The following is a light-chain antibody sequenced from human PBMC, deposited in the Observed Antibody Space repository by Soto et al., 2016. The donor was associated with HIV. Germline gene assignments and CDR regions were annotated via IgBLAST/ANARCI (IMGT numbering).Light chain of an antibody. V-gene: IGKV1-5*03. CDR3: QHYNSYPLT. Sequence: DIQMTQSPSTLSASVGDRVTITCRASQSISSWLAWYQQKPGKAPKLLIYKASSLDSGVPSRFSGSGSGTEFTLTISSLQPDDFATYYCQHYNSYPLTFGGGTNVEIK. CDR2: KAS. J-gene: IGKJ4*01. CDR1: QSISSW.